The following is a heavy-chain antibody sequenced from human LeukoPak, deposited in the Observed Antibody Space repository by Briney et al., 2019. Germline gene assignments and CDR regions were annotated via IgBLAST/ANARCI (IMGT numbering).Heavy chain of an antibody. CDR1: GFTFSNYW. CDR2: INSDGSSR. CDR3: ASASSHRIAAGGDY. Sequence: PGGSLRLSCAASGFTFSNYWMHWVRQAPGKGLVWVSRINSDGSSRNYADSAKGRFTISRDNAKNTLYLQMSSLRAEDTAVYYCASASSHRIAAGGDYWGQGTLVTVSS. J-gene: IGHJ4*02. D-gene: IGHD6-13*01. V-gene: IGHV3-74*01.